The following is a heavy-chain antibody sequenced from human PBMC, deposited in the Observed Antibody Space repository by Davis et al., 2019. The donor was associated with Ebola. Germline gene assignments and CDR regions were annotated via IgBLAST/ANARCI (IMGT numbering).Heavy chain of an antibody. V-gene: IGHV3-15*07. CDR1: GFTFSNAW. Sequence: GESLKISCAASGFTFSNAWMNWVRQAPGKGLEWVGRIKSKTDGGTTDYAAPVKGRFTISRDDSKNTLYLQMNSLKTEDTAVYYCTTRTSHYLYYYYYYGMDVWGQGTTVTVSS. J-gene: IGHJ6*02. CDR3: TTRTSHYLYYYYYYGMDV. CDR2: IKSKTDGGTT. D-gene: IGHD2-2*01.